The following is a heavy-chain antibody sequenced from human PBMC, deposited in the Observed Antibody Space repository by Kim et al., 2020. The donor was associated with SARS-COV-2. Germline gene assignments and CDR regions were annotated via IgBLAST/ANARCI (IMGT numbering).Heavy chain of an antibody. J-gene: IGHJ6*03. CDR3: ARPRYVLYYMDV. CDR2: INAGNGNT. V-gene: IGHV1-3*01. Sequence: ASVKVSCKASGYTFTSYAMHWVRQAPGQRLEWMGWINAGNGNTKYSQKFQGRVTITRDTSASTAYMELSSLRSEDTAVYYCARPRYVLYYMDVWGKGTTVTVSS. CDR1: GYTFTSYA. D-gene: IGHD3-16*01.